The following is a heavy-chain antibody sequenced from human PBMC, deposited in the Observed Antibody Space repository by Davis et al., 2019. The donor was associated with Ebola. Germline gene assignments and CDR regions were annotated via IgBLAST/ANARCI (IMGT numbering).Heavy chain of an antibody. Sequence: PGGSLRLSCTASGFTFGDYAMSWFRQAPGKGLEWVGFIRSKAYGGTTEYAASVKGRFTISRDDSKSIAYLQMNSLKTEDTAVYYCTRDHYSYGYYYYGMDVWGKGTTVTVSS. CDR2: IRSKAYGGTT. D-gene: IGHD5-18*01. V-gene: IGHV3-49*03. J-gene: IGHJ6*04. CDR3: TRDHYSYGYYYYGMDV. CDR1: GFTFGDYA.